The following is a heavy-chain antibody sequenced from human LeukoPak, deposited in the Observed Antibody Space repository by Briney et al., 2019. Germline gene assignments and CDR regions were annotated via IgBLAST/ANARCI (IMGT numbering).Heavy chain of an antibody. CDR1: GFTFSSYG. V-gene: IGHV3-33*01. CDR3: ARRFGELVDY. CDR2: IWYDGSNR. Sequence: GGSLRLSCAASGFTFSSYGMHWVRQAPGKGLEWVAVIWYDGSNRYYGDSVKGRFTISRDNSKNTLYLQMNSLRAEDTAVYYCARRFGELVDYWGQGTLVTVSS. D-gene: IGHD3-10*01. J-gene: IGHJ4*02.